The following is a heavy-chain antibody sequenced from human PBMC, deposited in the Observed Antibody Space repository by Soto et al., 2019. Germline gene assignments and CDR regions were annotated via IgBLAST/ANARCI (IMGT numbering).Heavy chain of an antibody. CDR1: GYTFTSYG. CDR3: ARDRWELRTFRRGWFDP. J-gene: IGHJ5*02. V-gene: IGHV1-18*01. Sequence: QVQLVRSGAEVKKPGASVKVSCKASGYTFTSYGISWVRQAPGQGLEWMGWISAYNGNTNYAQKLQGRVTMTTDTSTSTAYMELRSLRSDDTAVYYCARDRWELRTFRRGWFDPWGQGTLVTVSS. D-gene: IGHD1-26*01. CDR2: ISAYNGNT.